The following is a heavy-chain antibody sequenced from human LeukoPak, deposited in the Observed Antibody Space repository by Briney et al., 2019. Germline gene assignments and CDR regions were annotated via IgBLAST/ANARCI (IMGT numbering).Heavy chain of an antibody. V-gene: IGHV3-23*01. CDR3: AKDYYCSSTSCYKAYFDY. Sequence: GGSLRLSCAASGFTFSSYAMSWVRQAPGKGLEWVSAISGSGGSTYYADSVKGRFTISRDNSKNTLYLQMNSLRAEDTAVYYYAKDYYCSSTSCYKAYFDYWGQGTLVTVSS. CDR1: GFTFSSYA. D-gene: IGHD2-2*02. CDR2: ISGSGGST. J-gene: IGHJ4*02.